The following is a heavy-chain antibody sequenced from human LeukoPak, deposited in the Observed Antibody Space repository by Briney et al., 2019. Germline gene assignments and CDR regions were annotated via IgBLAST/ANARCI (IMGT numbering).Heavy chain of an antibody. CDR1: GFTFSDYY. CDR2: IGSSGSTI. J-gene: IGHJ4*02. CDR3: ARVRRAGYYFDY. D-gene: IGHD3-10*01. Sequence: PGGSLRLSCAASGFTFSDYYMSWIRQAPGKGLEWVAYIGSSGSTIYYADSVKGRFTISRDNAKNALYLQMNSLRAEDTAVYYCARVRRAGYYFDYWGQGTPVTVSS. V-gene: IGHV3-11*04.